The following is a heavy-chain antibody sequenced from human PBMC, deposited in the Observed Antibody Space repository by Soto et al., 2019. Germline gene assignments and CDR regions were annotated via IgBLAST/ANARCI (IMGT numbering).Heavy chain of an antibody. CDR1: GYTFTSYG. CDR2: ISAYNGNT. D-gene: IGHD2-15*01. J-gene: IGHJ4*02. V-gene: IGHV1-18*01. CDR3: ARDCSGGSCYGLYYFDY. Sequence: GASVKVSCKACGYTFTSYGISWVRQAPRQRLEWMGWISAYNGNTNYAQKLQGRVTMTTDTSTSTAYMELRSLRSDDTAVYYCARDCSGGSCYGLYYFDYWGQGTLVTVSS.